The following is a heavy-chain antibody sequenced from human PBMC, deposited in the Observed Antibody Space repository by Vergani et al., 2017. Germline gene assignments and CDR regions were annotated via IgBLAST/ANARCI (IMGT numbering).Heavy chain of an antibody. D-gene: IGHD3-16*01. V-gene: IGHV3-9*02. Sequence: VEAGGGLVQPGGSLRLSCTASGFTSQAFAFHWVRQVSGRGVAWVSGIDRNYGIKNGNSFEGRFSISRDNAKKAVFLQMNNLRHEDTALYFCVKDNDYDADGPFDLWWRGSLVTVSS. CDR2: IDRNYGIK. J-gene: IGHJ2*01. CDR3: VKDNDYDADGPFDL. CDR1: GFTSQAFA.